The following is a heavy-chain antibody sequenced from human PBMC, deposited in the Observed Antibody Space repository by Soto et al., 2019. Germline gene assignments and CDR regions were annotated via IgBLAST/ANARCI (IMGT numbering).Heavy chain of an antibody. Sequence: SETLSLTCTVSGGSISSSSYYWGWIRQPPGKGLEWIGSIYYSGSTYYNPSLKSRVTISVDTSKNQFSLKLSSVTAADTAVYYCARHWSWNHSVDWFDPWGQGTLVTVSS. CDR2: IYYSGST. J-gene: IGHJ5*02. CDR3: ARHWSWNHSVDWFDP. V-gene: IGHV4-39*01. D-gene: IGHD1-1*01. CDR1: GGSISSSSYY.